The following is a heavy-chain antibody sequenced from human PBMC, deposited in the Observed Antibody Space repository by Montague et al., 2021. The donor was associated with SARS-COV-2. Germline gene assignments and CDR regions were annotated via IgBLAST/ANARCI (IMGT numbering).Heavy chain of an antibody. J-gene: IGHJ4*02. Sequence: CAISGDSVSSNSVSWNWIRQSPSRGPEWLGRTYYRSKWSNEYALSVKSRITITPDTSTNQFSLQLSSVTPEDTAVYFCARERWAVGVSFDYWGQGTLVTVSS. CDR1: GDSVSSNSVS. CDR2: TYYRSKWSN. D-gene: IGHD1-26*01. V-gene: IGHV6-1*01. CDR3: ARERWAVGVSFDY.